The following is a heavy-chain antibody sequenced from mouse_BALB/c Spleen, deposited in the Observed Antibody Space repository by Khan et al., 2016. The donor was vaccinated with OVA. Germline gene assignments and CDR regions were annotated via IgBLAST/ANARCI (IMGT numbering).Heavy chain of an antibody. CDR2: IDPANDNS. D-gene: IGHD4-1*01. V-gene: IGHV14-3*02. J-gene: IGHJ2*01. Sequence: EVKLQQSGAELVKPGASVKLSCTASGFNIKDTHMHWVKQRPEQGLEWIGRIDPANDNSKYDPRFQGKATITADTSSNTAYLHLSSLTSEDTAVDYCAPAGTGDYFDYWGQGTTLTVSS. CDR3: APAGTGDYFDY. CDR1: GFNIKDTH.